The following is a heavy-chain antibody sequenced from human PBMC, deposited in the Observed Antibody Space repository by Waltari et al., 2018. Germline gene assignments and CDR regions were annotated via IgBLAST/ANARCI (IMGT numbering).Heavy chain of an antibody. CDR1: GFTFSSYS. CDR2: ISSSSSTI. J-gene: IGHJ4*02. Sequence: EVQLVESGGGLVQPGGSLRLSCAASGFTFSSYSMNWVRQAPGKGLEWVSYISSSSSTIYYADSVKGRFTISRDNAKNSLYLQMNSLRAEDTAVYYCARDGWARPADYWGQGTLVTVSS. D-gene: IGHD6-6*01. V-gene: IGHV3-48*01. CDR3: ARDGWARPADY.